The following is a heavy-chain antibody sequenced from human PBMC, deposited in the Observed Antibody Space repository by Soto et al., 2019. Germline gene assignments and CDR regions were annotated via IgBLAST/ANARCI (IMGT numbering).Heavy chain of an antibody. Sequence: ASVKVSCKASGYTFTSYYMHWVRQAPGQGLEWMGIINPSGGSTSYAQKFQGRVTMTRDTSTSTVYMELSSLRSEDTAVYYCARVRAYCTNGVCYLSNYYYGMDVRGQGTKVTVSS. CDR3: ARVRAYCTNGVCYLSNYYYGMDV. CDR2: INPSGGST. J-gene: IGHJ6*02. V-gene: IGHV1-46*01. CDR1: GYTFTSYY. D-gene: IGHD2-8*01.